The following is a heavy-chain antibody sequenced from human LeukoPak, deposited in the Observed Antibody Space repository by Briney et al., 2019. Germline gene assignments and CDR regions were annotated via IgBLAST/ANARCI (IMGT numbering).Heavy chain of an antibody. V-gene: IGHV4-59*01. J-gene: IGHJ1*01. CDR3: ARGGAARLHFQN. D-gene: IGHD6-6*01. CDR1: GGSISTYY. Sequence: PSETLSLTCTVSGGSISTYYWNWIRQPPGKGLEWIGCIYHSGSTNYNPSLQSRVTISVDTSKNQFSLNLNSVTAADTAVYYCARGGAARLHFQNWGQGTLVTASS. CDR2: IYHSGST.